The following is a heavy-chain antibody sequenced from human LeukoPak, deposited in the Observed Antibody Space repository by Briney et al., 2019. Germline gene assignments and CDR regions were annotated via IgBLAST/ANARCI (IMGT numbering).Heavy chain of an antibody. CDR2: ISDSGDTT. D-gene: IGHD4-11*01. CDR3: ARAGATVSTIWFDP. Sequence: GGSLRLSCAASGFTFSSYSMNWVRQAPGKGLEWVSLISDSGDTTYYADSVKGRFTISRDNSKNTLSLQMNSLRAEDTAVYYCARAGATVSTIWFDPWGQGTLVTVSS. CDR1: GFTFSSYS. V-gene: IGHV3-23*01. J-gene: IGHJ5*02.